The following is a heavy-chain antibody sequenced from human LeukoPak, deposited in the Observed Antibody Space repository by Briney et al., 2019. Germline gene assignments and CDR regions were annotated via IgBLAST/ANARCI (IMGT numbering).Heavy chain of an antibody. Sequence: PGGSLRLSCAASGFTFSSYWTSWVRQAPGKGLEWVANIKQDGSEKYYVDSVKGRFTISRDNAKNSLYLQMNSLRAEDTAVYFCAREDGYCSGGNCYSYFDSWGQGTLVTVSS. CDR3: AREDGYCSGGNCYSYFDS. D-gene: IGHD2-15*01. CDR1: GFTFSSYW. V-gene: IGHV3-7*03. CDR2: IKQDGSEK. J-gene: IGHJ4*02.